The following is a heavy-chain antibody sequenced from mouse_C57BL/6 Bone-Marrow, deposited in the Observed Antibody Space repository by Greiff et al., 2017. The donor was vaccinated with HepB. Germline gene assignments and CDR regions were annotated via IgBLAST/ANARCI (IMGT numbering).Heavy chain of an antibody. CDR3: ARRPGGTGFFDY. Sequence: EVKLMESGGDLVKPGGSLKLSCAASGFTFSSSGMSWVRQTPDKRLEWVATISSGGSYTYYPDSVKGRFTISRDNSKNTLYLQMSSLKSEDTAMYYCARRPGGTGFFDYWGQGTTLTVSS. J-gene: IGHJ2*01. CDR2: ISSGGSYT. V-gene: IGHV5-6*02. CDR1: GFTFSSSG.